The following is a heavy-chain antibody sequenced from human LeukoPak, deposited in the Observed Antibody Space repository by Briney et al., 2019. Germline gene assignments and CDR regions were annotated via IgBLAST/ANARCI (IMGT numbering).Heavy chain of an antibody. D-gene: IGHD3-22*01. CDR1: GFTFSSYA. CDR3: ASDKYYYDDSASINRAPRTAPDT. V-gene: IGHV4-59*01. Sequence: GSLRLSCAASGFTFSSYAMSWVRQSPGKGLEWLAYVYKSGQIDYNSSLRSRLFVSVDRSKTQFSLRLRSVTAADTAVYYCASDKYYYDDSASINRAPRTAPDTWAQGTMVTVSS. CDR2: VYKSGQI. J-gene: IGHJ3*02.